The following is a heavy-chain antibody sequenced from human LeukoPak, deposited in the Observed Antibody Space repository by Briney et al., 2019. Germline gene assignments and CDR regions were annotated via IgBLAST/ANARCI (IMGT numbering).Heavy chain of an antibody. D-gene: IGHD1-26*01. CDR3: AGSYASIWDLSYYFKY. CDR2: INWNGGST. J-gene: IGHJ4*02. V-gene: IGHV3-20*04. CDR1: GFTFDDYG. Sequence: GGSLRLSCAASGFTFDDYGMSWVRQAPGQGLDWVSGINWNGGSTGYAGSVRCRFTISRDNAKNSLYRQMDSLRAEDTAFYYCAGSYASIWDLSYYFKYWGRGTLVTVSS.